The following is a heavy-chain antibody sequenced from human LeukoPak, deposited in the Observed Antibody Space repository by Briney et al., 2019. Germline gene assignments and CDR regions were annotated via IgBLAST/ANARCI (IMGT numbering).Heavy chain of an antibody. CDR3: ARDSPHAYGMDV. Sequence: PGGSLRLSCAASGFTFSNYAMHWVRQAPGKGLEYVAVITSNGGSTYFANAVQGRFTISRDNSKNTVYLQMGSLRAEDTAVYYCARDSPHAYGMDVWGQGTTVTVSS. J-gene: IGHJ6*02. CDR1: GFTFSNYA. CDR2: ITSNGGST. V-gene: IGHV3-64*01.